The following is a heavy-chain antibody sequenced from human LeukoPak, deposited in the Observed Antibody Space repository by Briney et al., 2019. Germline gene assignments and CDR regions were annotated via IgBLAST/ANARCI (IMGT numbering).Heavy chain of an antibody. V-gene: IGHV3-21*01. D-gene: IGHD2-15*01. CDR3: ARAGLKPRGDCSGGSCYSQYYYYYYMDV. J-gene: IGHJ6*03. CDR1: GFTFSSYS. Sequence: GRSLRLSCAASGFTFSSYSMNWVRQAPGKGLEWVSSISSSSSYIYYADSVKGRFTISRDNAKNSLYLQMNSLRAEDTAVYYCARAGLKPRGDCSGGSCYSQYYYYYYMDVWGKGTTVTVSS. CDR2: ISSSSSYI.